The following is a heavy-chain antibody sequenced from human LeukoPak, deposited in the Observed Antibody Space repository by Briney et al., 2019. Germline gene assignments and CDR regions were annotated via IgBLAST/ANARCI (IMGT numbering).Heavy chain of an antibody. CDR3: ASPGGNYALLGFGY. D-gene: IGHD4-11*01. Sequence: GGSLRLSCAASGFTFSTYWMHWVRRAPGKGLVCVSRIDSDGSSTSYADSVKGRFTISRDNAKNTLYLQMNSLRAEDTAVYYCASPGGNYALLGFGYWGQGTLVTVSS. J-gene: IGHJ4*02. V-gene: IGHV3-74*01. CDR2: IDSDGSST. CDR1: GFTFSTYW.